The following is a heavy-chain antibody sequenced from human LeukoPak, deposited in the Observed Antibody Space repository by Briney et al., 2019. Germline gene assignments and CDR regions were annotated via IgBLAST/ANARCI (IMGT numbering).Heavy chain of an antibody. V-gene: IGHV3-30*02. CDR3: AKGGDTTPLYYYYYYMDV. D-gene: IGHD1-14*01. Sequence: GGSLRLSCAASGFTFSSYGMHWVRQAPGKGLDWVAFIRYDGRNKYYADSVKGRFTISRDNSKNTLYLQMNSLRAEDTAVYYCAKGGDTTPLYYYYYYMDVWGKGTTVTISS. J-gene: IGHJ6*03. CDR1: GFTFSSYG. CDR2: IRYDGRNK.